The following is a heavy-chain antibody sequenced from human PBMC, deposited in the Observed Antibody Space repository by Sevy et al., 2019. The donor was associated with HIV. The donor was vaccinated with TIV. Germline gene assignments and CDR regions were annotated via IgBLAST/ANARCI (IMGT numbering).Heavy chain of an antibody. D-gene: IGHD1-26*01. V-gene: IGHV4-59*01. CDR2: IYYNVRI. CDR1: GGSFSGYY. Sequence: SETLSLTCGVYGGSFSGYYWTWIRQPPGKGLEFIGYIYYNVRINYNPSLKSRVTISVDTPKNQFSLKLTSVTAADTAVYYCTRLGGLTDYGMDVWGQWTTVTVSS. CDR3: TRLGGLTDYGMDV. J-gene: IGHJ6*02.